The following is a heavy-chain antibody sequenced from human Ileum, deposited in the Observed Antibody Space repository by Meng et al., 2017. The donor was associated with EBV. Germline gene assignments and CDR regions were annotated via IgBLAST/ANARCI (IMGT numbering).Heavy chain of an antibody. CDR3: AKNGEKYFEY. Sequence: QVQRQGSGPGLVNLSGTRSLTCAVSGGSISVMNWWSWVRQSPEKGLEWIGEMSDSGITHYNPSLKSRVTISADKSNNQFSLKLTSVTSADTAVYFCAKNGEKYFEYWGQGTLVTVSS. CDR2: MSDSGIT. CDR1: GGSISVMNW. V-gene: IGHV4-4*02. J-gene: IGHJ4*02.